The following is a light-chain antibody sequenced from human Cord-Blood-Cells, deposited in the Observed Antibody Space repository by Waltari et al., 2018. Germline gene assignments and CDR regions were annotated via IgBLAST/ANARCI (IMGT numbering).Light chain of an antibody. V-gene: IGLV3-9*01. J-gene: IGLJ3*02. CDR3: QVWDSSTAWV. CDR1: NMGSKN. CDR2: RDS. Sequence: SYELTQPLSVSVALGQTARITCRGNNMGSKNGHGYQQKPGQAAVLVIYRDSSRPAGIPERFSGSNSGNAATLTISRAQAGDEADYYCQVWDSSTAWVFGGGTKLTVL.